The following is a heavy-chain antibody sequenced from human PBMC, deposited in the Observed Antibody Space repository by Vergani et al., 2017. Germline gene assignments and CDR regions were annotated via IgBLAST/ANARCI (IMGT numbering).Heavy chain of an antibody. V-gene: IGHV1-2*02. CDR1: GYTFTDYF. D-gene: IGHD1-14*01. Sequence: QVQLVPSGAEVKKPGASVKVSCKASGYTFTDYFMHWVRQAPGQGLEWMGWINPNSGGTNYAQKFQGRVTMTRETSISTAYMELSNLRSDDTAVYYCARVGTSSNRDYFDYWGQGTLVTVSS. J-gene: IGHJ4*02. CDR2: INPNSGGT. CDR3: ARVGTSSNRDYFDY.